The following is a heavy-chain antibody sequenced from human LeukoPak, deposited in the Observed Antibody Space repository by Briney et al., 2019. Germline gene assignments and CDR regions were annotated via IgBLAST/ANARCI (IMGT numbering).Heavy chain of an antibody. CDR1: GFTFSSYA. CDR2: ISGSGGST. J-gene: IGHJ5*02. D-gene: IGHD2-15*01. Sequence: GGSLRLSCAASGFTFSSYAMTWVRQAPGKGLEWVSGISGSGGSTDYADSVQGRFTISRDNSKNTLYLQMDSLRAEDTAVYYCASCSGGSCYGGFDPWGQGTLVTVSS. CDR3: ASCSGGSCYGGFDP. V-gene: IGHV3-23*01.